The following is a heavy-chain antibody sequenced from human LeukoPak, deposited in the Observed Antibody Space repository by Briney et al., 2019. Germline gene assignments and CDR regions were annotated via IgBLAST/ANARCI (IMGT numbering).Heavy chain of an antibody. D-gene: IGHD7-27*01. J-gene: IGHJ3*02. CDR2: IYYSGST. CDR1: GGSISSGDYY. Sequence: PSQTLSLTCTVSGGSISSGDYYWSWIRQPPGKGLEWIGYIYYSGSTNYNPSLKSRVTISVDTSKNQFSLKLSSVTAADTAVYYCARGGRLGDAFDIWGQGTMVTVSS. CDR3: ARGGRLGDAFDI. V-gene: IGHV4-61*08.